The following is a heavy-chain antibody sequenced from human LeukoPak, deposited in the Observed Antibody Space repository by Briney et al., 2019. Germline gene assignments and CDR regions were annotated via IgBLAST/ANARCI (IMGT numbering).Heavy chain of an antibody. D-gene: IGHD1-26*01. Sequence: SETLSLTCSVSGGSISSYYWSWIRQPPGKGLECIGFIYSNGSTHYNPSLKSRVTMSVDTSKNQFSLKLSSVTAADTAVYYCARRSWWELLGWDFPYYFDYWGQGTLVTVSS. J-gene: IGHJ4*02. V-gene: IGHV4-59*12. CDR3: ARRSWWELLGWDFPYYFDY. CDR1: GGSISSYY. CDR2: IYSNGST.